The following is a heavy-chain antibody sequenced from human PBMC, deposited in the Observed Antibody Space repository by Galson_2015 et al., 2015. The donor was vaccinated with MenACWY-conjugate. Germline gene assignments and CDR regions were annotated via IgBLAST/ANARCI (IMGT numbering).Heavy chain of an antibody. J-gene: IGHJ5*02. D-gene: IGHD5-12*01. Sequence: SVKVSCKASGGTFSSYAITWVRQAPGQGLEWMGGFIPVFGTANYAQNFQGRVTITADASTSTAYMELSSLRSEDTAVYYCARWGTPCSGYYGNWFDPWGQGTLVTVSS. CDR1: GGTFSSYA. CDR2: FIPVFGTA. V-gene: IGHV1-69*13. CDR3: ARWGTPCSGYYGNWFDP.